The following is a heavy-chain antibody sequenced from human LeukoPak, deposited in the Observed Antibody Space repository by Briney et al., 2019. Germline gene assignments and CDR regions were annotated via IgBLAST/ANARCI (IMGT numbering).Heavy chain of an antibody. CDR3: TRDGGWRDDY. Sequence: PGGSLRLSCAASGFTFSSYAMHWVRQAPGKGLEWVAVISYDGSNKYYADSVKGRFTISRDYAKNSLNLQMNSLRAEDTALYYCTRDGGWRDDYWGEGTLVTVSS. J-gene: IGHJ4*02. CDR1: GFTFSSYA. CDR2: ISYDGSNK. D-gene: IGHD3-16*01. V-gene: IGHV3-30-3*01.